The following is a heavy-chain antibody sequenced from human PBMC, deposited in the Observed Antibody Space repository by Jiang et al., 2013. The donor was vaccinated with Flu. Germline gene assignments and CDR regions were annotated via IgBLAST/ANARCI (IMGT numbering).Heavy chain of an antibody. J-gene: IGHJ5*02. Sequence: PGLVKPSQTLSLTCTVSGGSIGSGGYYWSWIRQHPGKGLEWIGYIYYSGSTYYNPSLKSLVTISVDTSKNQFSLKLSSVTAEDTAVYYCARGPGIAAAQFDPWGQGTLVTVSS. CDR1: GGSIGSGGYY. V-gene: IGHV4-31*01. CDR3: ARGPGIAAAQFDP. D-gene: IGHD6-13*01. CDR2: IYYSGST.